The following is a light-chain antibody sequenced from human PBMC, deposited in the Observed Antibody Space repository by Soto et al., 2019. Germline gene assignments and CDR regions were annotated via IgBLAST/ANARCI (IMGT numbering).Light chain of an antibody. CDR1: QNINSD. Sequence: DVQMIQSPSTLSASVGDRVTITCRASQNINSDLAWYQQKPGKAPQLLIYRASSLESGVPSRFSGSGSGTEFTLTITSLQPDDFATYYCQQHNNYWTFGHGTRVDIK. CDR3: QQHNNYWT. V-gene: IGKV1-5*03. J-gene: IGKJ1*01. CDR2: RAS.